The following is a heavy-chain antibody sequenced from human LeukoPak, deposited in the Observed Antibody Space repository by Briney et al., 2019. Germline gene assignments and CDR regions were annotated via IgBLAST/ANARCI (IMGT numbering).Heavy chain of an antibody. CDR3: KSGGAAPGSFDY. Sequence: GGSLRLSCAASGFAFSSYWMSWMRQAPGKGLEWVANIKYDGNEEYYVDSVKGRFTISRDNAKNSLYLQLNSLRVEDTAVYYCKSGGAAPGSFDYWGQGTLVTVSS. CDR1: GFAFSSYW. CDR2: IKYDGNEE. J-gene: IGHJ4*02. D-gene: IGHD1-1*01. V-gene: IGHV3-7*01.